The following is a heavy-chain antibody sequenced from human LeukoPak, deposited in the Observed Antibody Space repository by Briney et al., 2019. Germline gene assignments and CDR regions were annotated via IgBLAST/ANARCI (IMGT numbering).Heavy chain of an antibody. CDR3: AKGLGSSTSCYTCAFDI. D-gene: IGHD2-2*02. Sequence: GGSLRLSCAASGFTFDDYAMHWVRHAPGKGLEWVSGISWNSGSIGYADSVKGRFTISRDNAKNSLYLQMNSLRAEDTALYYCAKGLGSSTSCYTCAFDIWGQGTMVTVSS. CDR1: GFTFDDYA. J-gene: IGHJ3*02. V-gene: IGHV3-9*01. CDR2: ISWNSGSI.